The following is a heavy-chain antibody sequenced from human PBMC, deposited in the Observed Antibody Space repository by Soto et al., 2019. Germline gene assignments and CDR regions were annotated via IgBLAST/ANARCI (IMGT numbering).Heavy chain of an antibody. D-gene: IGHD2-2*01. V-gene: IGHV1-2*04. CDR2: INPNSGGT. CDR3: ARDANCSSNSCQPYWFDP. J-gene: IGHJ5*02. CDR1: GYTFTCYY. Sequence: ASVKVSCKASGYTFTCYYMHWVRQAPGQGLEWMGWINPNSGGTNYAQKFQGWVTMTRDTSISTAYMELRRLRSDDTAVYYCARDANCSSNSCQPYWFDPWGQGTLVTVSS.